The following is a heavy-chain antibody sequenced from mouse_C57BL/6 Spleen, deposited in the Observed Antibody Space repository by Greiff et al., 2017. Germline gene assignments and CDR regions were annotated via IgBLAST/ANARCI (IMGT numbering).Heavy chain of an antibody. J-gene: IGHJ2*01. D-gene: IGHD1-1*01. Sequence: LQESGAELARPGASVKMSCKASGYTFTSYTMHWVKQRPGQGLEWIGYINPSSGYTKYNQKFKDKATLTADKSYSTAYMPLSSLTSEDSAVYYCARERTFYGSPFDYWGQGTTLTVSS. CDR1: GYTFTSYT. V-gene: IGHV1-4*01. CDR3: ARERTFYGSPFDY. CDR2: INPSSGYT.